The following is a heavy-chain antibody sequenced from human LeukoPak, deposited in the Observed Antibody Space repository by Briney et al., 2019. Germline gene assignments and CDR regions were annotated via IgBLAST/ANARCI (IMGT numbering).Heavy chain of an antibody. Sequence: PGRSLRLSCAASGFTFSNYGMHWVRQAPGKGLEWVSGINWNGGSTGYADSVKGRFTISRDNAKNSLYLQMNSLRAEDTALYHCAREVAVTNYGMDVWGQGTTVTVSS. CDR3: AREVAVTNYGMDV. CDR1: GFTFSNYG. CDR2: INWNGGST. D-gene: IGHD4-17*01. V-gene: IGHV3-20*01. J-gene: IGHJ6*02.